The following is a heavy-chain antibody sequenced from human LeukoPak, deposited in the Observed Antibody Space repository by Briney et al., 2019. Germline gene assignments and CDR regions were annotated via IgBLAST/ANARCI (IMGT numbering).Heavy chain of an antibody. CDR3: ARLEWANTYYDFWSGYYPNYYGMDV. V-gene: IGHV4-59*08. D-gene: IGHD3-3*01. Sequence: SETLSLTCTVSGGSISSYYWSWIRQPPGKGLEWIGYIYYSGSTNYNPSLKSRVTISVDTSKNQFSLKLSSVTAADTAVYYCARLEWANTYYDFWSGYYPNYYGMDVWGQGTTVTVSS. CDR1: GGSISSYY. J-gene: IGHJ6*02. CDR2: IYYSGST.